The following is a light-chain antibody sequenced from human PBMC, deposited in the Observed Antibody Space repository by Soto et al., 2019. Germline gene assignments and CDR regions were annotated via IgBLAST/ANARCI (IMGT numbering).Light chain of an antibody. Sequence: DIQMTQSPSTLSASVGDRVTITCRASQSISNWLAWYQQKQGKAPKLLIYDASSLESGVPSRFSGSGSGTEFTLTISSLKPDDFATYYCQQYNSYWGTFGQGTKVEIK. V-gene: IGKV1-5*01. CDR1: QSISNW. CDR3: QQYNSYWGT. J-gene: IGKJ1*01. CDR2: DAS.